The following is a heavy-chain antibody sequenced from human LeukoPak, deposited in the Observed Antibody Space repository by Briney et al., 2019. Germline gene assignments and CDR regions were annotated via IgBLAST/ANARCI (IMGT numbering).Heavy chain of an antibody. CDR3: ARDRFRPFDI. CDR2: INSDVSTT. V-gene: IGHV3-74*01. D-gene: IGHD2/OR15-2a*01. CDR1: GFTSSAYW. J-gene: IGHJ3*02. Sequence: GGSLRLSCAASGFTSSAYWMHWVRQVPGKGLVWVSRINSDVSTTNYADSVKGRFTISRDNAKNTIYLQMNSLRDEDTAVYYCARDRFRPFDIWDQGTMVTVSS.